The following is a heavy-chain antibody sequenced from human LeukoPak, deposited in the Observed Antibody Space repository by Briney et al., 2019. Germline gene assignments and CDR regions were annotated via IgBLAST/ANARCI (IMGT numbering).Heavy chain of an antibody. CDR3: ARDLQCGGDCHYDALDI. D-gene: IGHD2-21*02. CDR1: GFTLRTYW. V-gene: IGHV3-7*01. CDR2: IKEDGSEK. J-gene: IGHJ3*02. Sequence: PGGSLRLSCAASGFTLRTYWMNWVRQAPGKGLEWVANIKEDGSEKYYVDSRKGRFTISRDNAKNSLYLQMNSLRAEDTAVYYCARDLQCGGDCHYDALDIWGQGTMVTVSS.